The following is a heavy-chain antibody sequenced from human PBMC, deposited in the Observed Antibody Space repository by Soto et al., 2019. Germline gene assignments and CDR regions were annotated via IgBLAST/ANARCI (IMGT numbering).Heavy chain of an antibody. CDR3: ARSRMYGSGRHLWDY. CDR1: GYTFTSYG. Sequence: GASVKVSCKASGYTFTSYGISWVRQAPGQGLEWMGWISAYNGNTNYAQKLQGRVTMTTDTSTSTAYMELRSLRSDDTAVYYCARSRMYGSGRHLWDYCGQGPLVTVSS. V-gene: IGHV1-18*01. J-gene: IGHJ4*02. D-gene: IGHD3-10*01. CDR2: ISAYNGNT.